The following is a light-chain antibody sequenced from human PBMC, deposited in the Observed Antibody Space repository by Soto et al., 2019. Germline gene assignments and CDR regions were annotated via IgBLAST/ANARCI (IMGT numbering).Light chain of an antibody. CDR1: QSISSW. Sequence: DIQMTQSPSPLSASVGDRVTITCRASQSISSWLAWYQQKPGKAPKLLIYDASSLESGVPSRFSGSESGTEFTLTISSLQPDDFATYYCQQYYNYLFTFGQGTKLEIK. CDR2: DAS. J-gene: IGKJ2*01. CDR3: QQYYNYLFT. V-gene: IGKV1-5*01.